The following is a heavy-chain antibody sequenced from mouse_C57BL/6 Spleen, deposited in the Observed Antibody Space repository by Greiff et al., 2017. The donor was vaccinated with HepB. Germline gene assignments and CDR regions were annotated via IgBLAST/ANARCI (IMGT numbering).Heavy chain of an antibody. V-gene: IGHV5-17*01. CDR1: GFTFSDYG. Sequence: EVKLVESGGGLVKPGGSLKLSCAASGFTFSDYGMHWVRQAPEKGLEWVAYISSGSSTIYYADTVKGRFTISRDNAKNTLFLQMTSLRSEDTAMYYCARPYYSNYPYYFDYWGQGTTLTVSS. CDR3: ARPYYSNYPYYFDY. J-gene: IGHJ2*01. CDR2: ISSGSSTI. D-gene: IGHD2-5*01.